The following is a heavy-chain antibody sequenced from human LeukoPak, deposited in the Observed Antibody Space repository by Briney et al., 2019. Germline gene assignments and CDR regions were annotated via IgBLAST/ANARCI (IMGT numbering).Heavy chain of an antibody. CDR2: IYYSGST. D-gene: IGHD3-22*01. J-gene: IGHJ5*02. CDR3: ARDHDSSGYGRDWFDP. CDR1: GGSISSYY. Sequence: SSETLSLTCTVSGGSISSYYWSWIRQPPGKGLERIGYIYYSGSTNYNPSLKSRVTISVDTSKNQFSLKLSSVTAADTAVYYCARDHDSSGYGRDWFDPWGQGTLVTVSS. V-gene: IGHV4-59*01.